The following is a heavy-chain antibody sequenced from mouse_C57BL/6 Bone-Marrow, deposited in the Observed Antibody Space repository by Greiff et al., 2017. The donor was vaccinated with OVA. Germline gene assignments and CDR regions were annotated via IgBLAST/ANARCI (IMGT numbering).Heavy chain of an antibody. J-gene: IGHJ4*01. D-gene: IGHD4-1*01. CDR3: ARVKLGRGAMDY. CDR2: INYDGSST. V-gene: IGHV5-16*01. Sequence: EVMLVESEGGLVQPGSSMKLSCTASGFTFSDYYMAWVSQVPETGLEWVANINYDGSSTYYLDSLKSRFIISRDNAKNILYLQMSSLKSEDTATYYCARVKLGRGAMDYWGQGTSVTVSS. CDR1: GFTFSDYY.